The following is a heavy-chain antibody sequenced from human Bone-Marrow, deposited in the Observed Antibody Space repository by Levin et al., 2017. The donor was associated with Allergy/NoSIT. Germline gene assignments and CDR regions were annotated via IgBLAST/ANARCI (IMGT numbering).Heavy chain of an antibody. CDR2: INPKSGDT. Sequence: ASVKVSCKASGYTFRGNYMHWVRQAPGQGPEWMGWINPKSGDTNYAQKFQGRVTMTRDTSVSTAYMELSRLRSDDKAVYYCARDGGIAAAGRLDYWGQGSLVTVS. CDR3: ARDGGIAAAGRLDY. D-gene: IGHD6-13*01. J-gene: IGHJ4*02. V-gene: IGHV1-2*02. CDR1: GYTFRGNY.